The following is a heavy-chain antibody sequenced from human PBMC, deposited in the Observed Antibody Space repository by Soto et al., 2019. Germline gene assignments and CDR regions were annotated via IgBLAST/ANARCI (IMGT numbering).Heavy chain of an antibody. CDR1: GFTFSSYG. Sequence: GGSLRLSCAASGFTFSSYGMHWVRQAPGKGLEWVAVISYDGSNKYYADSVKGRFTISRDNSKNTLYLQMNSLRAEDTAVYYCAKRLSSSGAFDIWGQGTMVTVSS. D-gene: IGHD6-6*01. J-gene: IGHJ3*02. CDR2: ISYDGSNK. V-gene: IGHV3-30*18. CDR3: AKRLSSSGAFDI.